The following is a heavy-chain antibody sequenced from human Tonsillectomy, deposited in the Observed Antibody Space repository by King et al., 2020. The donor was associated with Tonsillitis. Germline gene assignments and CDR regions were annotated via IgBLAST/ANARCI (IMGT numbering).Heavy chain of an antibody. V-gene: IGHV3-48*03. CDR2: ISSSGSTI. CDR3: ARTSRVITREAVDY. Sequence: VQLVESGGGLVQPGGSLRLSCAASGFTFSSYEMNWVRQAPGKGLEWVSYISSSGSTIYYADSVKGRFTISRDNAKNSLYLQMNSLRAEDTAVYYCARTSRVITREAVDYWGQGTLVTVSS. CDR1: GFTFSSYE. J-gene: IGHJ4*02. D-gene: IGHD4-23*01.